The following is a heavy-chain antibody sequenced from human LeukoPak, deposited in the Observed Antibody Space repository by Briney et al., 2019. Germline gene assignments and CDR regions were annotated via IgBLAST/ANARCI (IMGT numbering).Heavy chain of an antibody. Sequence: GGSLRLSCAASGFTFSSYGMSWVRQAPGKGLEWVSSISGSGYSTYYADSVKGRFTISRDNSKNTLYLQMNSLRAEDTAVYYCAKGKWLRFHFDYWGQGTLVTVSS. J-gene: IGHJ4*02. CDR3: AKGKWLRFHFDY. CDR1: GFTFSSYG. V-gene: IGHV3-23*01. D-gene: IGHD5-12*01. CDR2: ISGSGYST.